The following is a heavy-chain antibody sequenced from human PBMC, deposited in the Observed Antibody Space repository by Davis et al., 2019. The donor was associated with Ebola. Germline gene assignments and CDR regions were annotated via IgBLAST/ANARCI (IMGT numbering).Heavy chain of an antibody. CDR3: ARDGWYYDFSSYMDV. V-gene: IGHV3-30-3*01. CDR1: GFTFSSYA. Sequence: PGGSLRLSCAASGFTFSSYAMHWVRQAPGKGLEWVAVISYDGSNKYYADSVKGRFTISRDNSKNTLYLQMNSLRAEDTAVYYCARDGWYYDFSSYMDVWGKGTTVTVSS. D-gene: IGHD3-3*01. J-gene: IGHJ6*03. CDR2: ISYDGSNK.